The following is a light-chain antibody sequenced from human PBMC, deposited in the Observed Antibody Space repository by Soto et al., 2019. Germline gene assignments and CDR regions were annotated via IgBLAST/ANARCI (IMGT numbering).Light chain of an antibody. CDR2: DVS. CDR1: SSDVGGYSF. Sequence: QSVLTQPASVSGSPGQSITISCTGTSSDVGGYSFVSWYQQHPGKAPKLMIYDVSNRPSGVSSRFSGSKSGNTASLTISGLQAEDEADYYCSSYTINSTPYVFGTGTKLTVL. J-gene: IGLJ1*01. V-gene: IGLV2-14*01. CDR3: SSYTINSTPYV.